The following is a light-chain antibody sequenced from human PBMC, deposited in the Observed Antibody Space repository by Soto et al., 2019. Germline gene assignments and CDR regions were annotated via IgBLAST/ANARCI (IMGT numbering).Light chain of an antibody. CDR2: EVS. Sequence: QSALTQLACVSGSPGQSLTISCTGTSSDVGDYNFVSWYQQLPGKAPKLMMYEVSHRPSGVSNRFSGSKSGNTASLTISGLLAEDEAHYYCSSHTTSSIWVFGGGTKLTVL. J-gene: IGLJ3*02. V-gene: IGLV2-14*03. CDR1: SSDVGDYNF. CDR3: SSHTTSSIWV.